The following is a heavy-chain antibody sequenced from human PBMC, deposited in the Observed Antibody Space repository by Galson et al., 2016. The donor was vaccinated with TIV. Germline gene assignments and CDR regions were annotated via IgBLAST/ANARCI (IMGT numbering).Heavy chain of an antibody. V-gene: IGHV4-39*02. CDR1: GGASSTTHF. CDR3: ARLDAISAWLDT. D-gene: IGHD3/OR15-3a*01. J-gene: IGHJ5*02. CDR2: VYYNGVT. Sequence: ETLSLTCSVSGGASSTTHFWGWIRQAPGEGLEWIGGVYYNGVTYYNPSLKSRVIISVDTSKGHFSLTLTSVTAADTAVYYCARLDAISAWLDTWGQGALVTVSS.